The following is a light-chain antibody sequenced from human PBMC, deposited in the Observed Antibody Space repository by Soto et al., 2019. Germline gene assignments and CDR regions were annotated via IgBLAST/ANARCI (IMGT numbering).Light chain of an antibody. Sequence: DIQLTQSPSFLSASAGDRVTITCRASQGISSSLAWYQQKPGKAPKLLIYASSTLQSGVPSRFSGSGSGTEFTLTISSLQPEDFASYYCQQLNTYPHFGQGTRLEIK. V-gene: IGKV1-9*01. CDR1: QGISSS. CDR3: QQLNTYPH. CDR2: ASS. J-gene: IGKJ5*01.